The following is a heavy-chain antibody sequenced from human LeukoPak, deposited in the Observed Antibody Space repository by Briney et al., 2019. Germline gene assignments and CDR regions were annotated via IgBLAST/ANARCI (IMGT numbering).Heavy chain of an antibody. D-gene: IGHD3-10*01. CDR1: GFTFSSYA. Sequence: GRSLRLSCAASGFTFSSYAMHWVRQAPGKGLEWVAVVWFDGTNKYYADSVKGRFTISRDNSKNTVYLQMNSLRAEDTAVYYCARDHVIKQAPPGYWGQGTLVTVSS. V-gene: IGHV3-30*04. CDR3: ARDHVIKQAPPGY. J-gene: IGHJ4*02. CDR2: VWFDGTNK.